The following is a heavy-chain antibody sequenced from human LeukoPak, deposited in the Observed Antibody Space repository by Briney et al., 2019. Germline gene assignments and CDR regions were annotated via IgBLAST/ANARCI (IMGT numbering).Heavy chain of an antibody. J-gene: IGHJ4*02. Sequence: GGSLRLSCAASGFTFSSYSMSWVRQAPGKGLEWVSAITDSGTGTYYADSVKGRFTISRDNSKNTLYLQMNSLRAEDTAVYYCAKDTVVVIVRFDYWGQGTLVTVSS. CDR1: GFTFSSYS. CDR3: AKDTVVVIVRFDY. CDR2: ITDSGTGT. D-gene: IGHD3-22*01. V-gene: IGHV3-23*01.